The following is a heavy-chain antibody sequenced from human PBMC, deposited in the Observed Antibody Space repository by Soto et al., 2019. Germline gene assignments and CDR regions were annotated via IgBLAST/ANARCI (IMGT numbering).Heavy chain of an antibody. CDR1: GFTFSSYG. V-gene: IGHV3-33*01. J-gene: IGHJ3*02. CDR2: IWYDGSNK. Sequence: ESGGGVVQPGRSLRLSCAASGFTFSSYGMHWVRQAPGKGLEWVAVIWYDGSNKYYADSVKGRFTISRDNSKNTLYLQMNSLRAEDTAVYYCARESYDGSSGYGAFDIWGQGTMVTVSS. CDR3: ARESYDGSSGYGAFDI. D-gene: IGHD3-22*01.